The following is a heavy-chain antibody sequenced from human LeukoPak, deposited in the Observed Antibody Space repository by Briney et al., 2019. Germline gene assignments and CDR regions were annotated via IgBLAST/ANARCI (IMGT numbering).Heavy chain of an antibody. V-gene: IGHV3-7*01. J-gene: IGHJ4*02. CDR1: GFTFSSYW. CDR2: IKQDGSEK. D-gene: IGHD3-16*02. Sequence: PGGSPRLSCAASGFTFSSYWMSWVRQAPGKGLEWVASIKQDGSEKYYVDSMKGRFTISRDNSKNSLYLQMSSLRAEDTAVYICARGSANRYHLYIDFWGQGTLVTVSS. CDR3: ARGSANRYHLYIDF.